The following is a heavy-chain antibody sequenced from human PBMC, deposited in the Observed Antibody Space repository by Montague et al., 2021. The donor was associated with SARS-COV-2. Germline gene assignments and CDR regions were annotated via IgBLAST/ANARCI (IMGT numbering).Heavy chain of an antibody. CDR2: IFHDGFT. CDR1: GGSSRDYY. D-gene: IGHD2-8*01. Sequence: SETLSLTCVVYGGSSRDYYWSWIRQPPGKGLEWIGEIFHDGFTKYNPSLTSRVTISLDASKSQFSLRLTSVTAADTAVYFCAPIFVTNHFYFDYWDQGALVTVSS. V-gene: IGHV4-34*12. CDR3: APIFVTNHFYFDY. J-gene: IGHJ4*02.